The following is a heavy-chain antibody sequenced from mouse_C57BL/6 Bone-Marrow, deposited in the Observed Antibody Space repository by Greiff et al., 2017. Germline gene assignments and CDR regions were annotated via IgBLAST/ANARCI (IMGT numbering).Heavy chain of an antibody. J-gene: IGHJ2*01. D-gene: IGHD1-1*01. CDR3: AREFILDY. CDR1: GYAFSSSW. Sequence: QVQLQQSGPELVKPGASVKISCKASGYAFSSSWMNWVKQRPGKGLEWIGRIYPGDGDTNYNGKFKGKATLTADKSSSTAYMRLSSLTAEDSAVYFCAREFILDYWGQGTTLTVSS. CDR2: IYPGDGDT. V-gene: IGHV1-82*01.